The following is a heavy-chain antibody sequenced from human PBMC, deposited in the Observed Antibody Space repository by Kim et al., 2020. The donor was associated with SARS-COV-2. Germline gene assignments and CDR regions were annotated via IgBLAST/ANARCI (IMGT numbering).Heavy chain of an antibody. Sequence: GGSLRLSCAASGFTFSSYAMSWVRQAPGKGLEWVSAISGSGGSTYYADSVKGRFTISRDNSKNTLYLQMNSLRAEDTAVYYCAKEPLLSWDDSSGYYAPNYFDYWGQGTLVTVSS. CDR2: ISGSGGST. V-gene: IGHV3-23*01. D-gene: IGHD3-22*01. J-gene: IGHJ4*02. CDR3: AKEPLLSWDDSSGYYAPNYFDY. CDR1: GFTFSSYA.